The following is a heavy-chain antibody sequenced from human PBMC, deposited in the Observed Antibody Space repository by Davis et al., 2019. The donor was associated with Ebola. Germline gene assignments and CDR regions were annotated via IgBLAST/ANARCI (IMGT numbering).Heavy chain of an antibody. CDR1: GYTFTSYG. D-gene: IGHD1-26*01. J-gene: IGHJ5*02. CDR3: AAVRSYYVWEFFDP. V-gene: IGHV1-18*04. Sequence: GESLKISCKGSGYTFTSYGISWVRQAPGQGLEWMGWISAYNGNTNYAQKLQGRVTMTTDTSTSTAYMELRSLRSDDTAVYYCAAVRSYYVWEFFDPWGQGTLVTVSS. CDR2: ISAYNGNT.